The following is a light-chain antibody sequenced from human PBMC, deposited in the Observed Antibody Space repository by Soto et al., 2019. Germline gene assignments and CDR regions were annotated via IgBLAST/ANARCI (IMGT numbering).Light chain of an antibody. CDR3: ASCNAGLNGVM. Sequence: QSVLTQPPSASGSPGQRVTISCTGSSSNIGTYTVNWYQQVPGTAPKLLIYSNNQRPSGVPDRFSGSKSGNSASLAISGLQSEDEADYYCASCNAGLNGVMFGGGTKVTVL. J-gene: IGLJ3*02. V-gene: IGLV1-44*01. CDR2: SNN. CDR1: SSNIGTYT.